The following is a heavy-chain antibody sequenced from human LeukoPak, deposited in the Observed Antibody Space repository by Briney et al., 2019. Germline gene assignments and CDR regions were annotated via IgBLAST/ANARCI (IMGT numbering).Heavy chain of an antibody. Sequence: SGGSLRLSCAASGFTFSSYSMNWVRQAPGKGLEWVSSISSSSSYIYYADSVKGRFTISRDNAKNSLYLQMSSLRAEDTAVYYCARDGSGSSYGGIDYWGQGTLVTVSS. V-gene: IGHV3-21*01. CDR2: ISSSSSYI. CDR3: ARDGSGSSYGGIDY. CDR1: GFTFSSYS. J-gene: IGHJ4*02. D-gene: IGHD3-10*01.